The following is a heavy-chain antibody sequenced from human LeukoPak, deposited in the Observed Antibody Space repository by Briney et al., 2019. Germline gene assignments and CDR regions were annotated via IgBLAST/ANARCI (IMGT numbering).Heavy chain of an antibody. Sequence: GGSLRLSCAASGFTFSSYSMNWVRQAPGKGLEWVSSISSSSSYIYYADSVKGRFTISRDNSKNTLYLQMNSLRAEDTAVYYCAKVGASGSSNWFDPWGQGTLVTVSS. V-gene: IGHV3-21*04. CDR3: AKVGASGSSNWFDP. CDR1: GFTFSSYS. D-gene: IGHD3-10*01. CDR2: ISSSSSYI. J-gene: IGHJ5*02.